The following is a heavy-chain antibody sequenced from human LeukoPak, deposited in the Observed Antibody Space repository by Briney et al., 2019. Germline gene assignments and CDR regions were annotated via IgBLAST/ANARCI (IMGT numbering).Heavy chain of an antibody. Sequence: PGGSLRLSCSASGFTFSRYAMHWVRQAPGKGLEYVLAISSNRGSTNYEDSVKGRFTISRDNSRNTLHLQMSSLRVEDTAVYYCVKDSSSGSYFDYWGQGTLVTVSS. V-gene: IGHV3-64D*06. CDR2: ISSNRGST. J-gene: IGHJ4*02. CDR1: GFTFSRYA. CDR3: VKDSSSGSYFDY. D-gene: IGHD3-10*01.